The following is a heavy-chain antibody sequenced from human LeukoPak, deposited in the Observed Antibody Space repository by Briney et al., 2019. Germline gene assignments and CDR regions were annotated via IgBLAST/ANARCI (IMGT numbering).Heavy chain of an antibody. CDR1: GFTFSSYW. CDR2: INTDGSST. CDR3: AREAPYYDFLGEHDGAFGY. J-gene: IGHJ4*02. Sequence: PGGSLRLSCAASGFTFSSYWMHWVRQAPGKGLVWVSRINTDGSSTSYADSVKGRFTISRDNAKNSLYLQMNSLRAEDTAVYYCAREAPYYDFLGEHDGAFGYWGQGTLVTVSS. V-gene: IGHV3-74*01. D-gene: IGHD3-3*01.